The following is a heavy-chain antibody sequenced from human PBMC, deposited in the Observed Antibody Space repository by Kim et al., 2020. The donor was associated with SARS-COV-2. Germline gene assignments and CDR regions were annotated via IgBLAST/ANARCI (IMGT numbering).Heavy chain of an antibody. J-gene: IGHJ4*02. Sequence: GGSLRLSCAASGFIFRNFGIHWVRQAPGKGLEWVAFISNDGTFTTYADSVKGRFTIPRDYGENTVYLQMDSLFAGDTALYYCARPSSSHFDFWGQGTLVTVSS. CDR1: GFIFRNFG. CDR2: ISNDGTFT. V-gene: IGHV3-33*01. CDR3: ARPSSSHFDF. D-gene: IGHD3-10*01.